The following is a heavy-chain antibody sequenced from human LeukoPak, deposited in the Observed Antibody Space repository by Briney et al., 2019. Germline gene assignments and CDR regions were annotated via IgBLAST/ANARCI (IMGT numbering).Heavy chain of an antibody. V-gene: IGHV3-23*01. Sequence: TGGSLRLSCAASGFTFSSYAMSWVRQAPGKGLEWVSAISGSGGSTYYADSVKGRFTISRDNSKNTLFLQTNTLRADDTAVYYCAKSTDRSGSYSTFDYWGLGTLVSVPS. D-gene: IGHD1-26*01. CDR2: ISGSGGST. J-gene: IGHJ4*02. CDR1: GFTFSSYA. CDR3: AKSTDRSGSYSTFDY.